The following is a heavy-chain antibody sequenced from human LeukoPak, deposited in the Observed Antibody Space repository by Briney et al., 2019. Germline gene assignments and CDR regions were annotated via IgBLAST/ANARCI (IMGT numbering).Heavy chain of an antibody. J-gene: IGHJ4*02. CDR2: ISWNSGSI. Sequence: GRSLRLSCAASGFTFGGYAMHWIRQAPGKGLEWVSGISWNSGSIGYADSVKGRFTISRNNAKNSLYLPMNSLRADDTALYSCAKGGRPFDYWGQGTLVTVSS. D-gene: IGHD1-26*01. V-gene: IGHV3-9*01. CDR3: AKGGRPFDY. CDR1: GFTFGGYA.